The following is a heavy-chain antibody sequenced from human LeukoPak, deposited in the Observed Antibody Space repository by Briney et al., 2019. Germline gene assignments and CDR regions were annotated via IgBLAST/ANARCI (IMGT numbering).Heavy chain of an antibody. D-gene: IGHD5-18*01. Sequence: GSSVKVSCKASGGTFSSYAISWVRQAPGQGLEWMGRIIPILGIANYAQKFQGRVTITADISTSTAYMELSSLRSEDTAVYYCARVLDTAVELFDYWGQGTLVTVSS. CDR3: ARVLDTAVELFDY. CDR2: IIPILGIA. CDR1: GGTFSSYA. J-gene: IGHJ4*02. V-gene: IGHV1-69*04.